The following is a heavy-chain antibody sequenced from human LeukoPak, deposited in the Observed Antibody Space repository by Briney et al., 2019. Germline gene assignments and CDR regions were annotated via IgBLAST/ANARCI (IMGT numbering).Heavy chain of an antibody. CDR1: GGSISRSNYY. CDR2: IYYSGNT. Sequence: SETLSLTCTVSGGSISRSNYYWGWIRQPPGKGLEWIGSIYYSGNTYYNPSLKSRVTISVDTSKNQFSLKLSSVTAADTAVYYCARDRGRYGSGSYPFDPWGQGTLVTVSS. CDR3: ARDRGRYGSGSYPFDP. J-gene: IGHJ5*02. V-gene: IGHV4-39*07. D-gene: IGHD3-10*01.